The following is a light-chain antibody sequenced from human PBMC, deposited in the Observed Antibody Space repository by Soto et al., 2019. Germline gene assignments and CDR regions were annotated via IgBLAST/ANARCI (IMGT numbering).Light chain of an antibody. J-gene: IGLJ3*02. CDR1: SSDVGLYNL. CDR3: CSYVGSSILM. Sequence: QSVLTQPASVSGSPGQSITISCTGTSSDVGLYNLVSWYQQLPGKAPNLIIYEVNERPSGISDRFSGSKSGNTASLTISGLQDEDEADYYCCSYVGSSILMFGGGTKLTVL. V-gene: IGLV2-23*02. CDR2: EVN.